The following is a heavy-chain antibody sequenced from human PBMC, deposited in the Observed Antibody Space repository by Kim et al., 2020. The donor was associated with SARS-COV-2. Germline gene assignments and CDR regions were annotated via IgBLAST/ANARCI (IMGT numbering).Heavy chain of an antibody. V-gene: IGHV3-23*01. CDR1: GFTFSSYA. CDR3: SKEDKESGINKFGYYY. CDR2: ISSSGGST. J-gene: IGHJ6*01. Sequence: GGSLRLSCAASGFTFSSYAMSWVRQAPGKGLEWVSAISSSGGSTYYADAVRGRFTIFGDNSNKTQYLKMNSLRAEETAVYYGSKEDKESGINKFGYYY. D-gene: IGHD1-26*01.